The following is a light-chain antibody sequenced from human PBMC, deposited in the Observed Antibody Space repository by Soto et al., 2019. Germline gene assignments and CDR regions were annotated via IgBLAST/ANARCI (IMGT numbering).Light chain of an antibody. Sequence: DIQMTQSPSILSASVGDRVTITCRASQTISGFLAWYQQKPGKAPNLLIYDASSLGSGVPSRFSGSGSGTEFTHTISSLQPDDFATYYCQQYNSPPPWTFGQGTKVEI. CDR2: DAS. J-gene: IGKJ1*01. CDR1: QTISGF. V-gene: IGKV1-5*01. CDR3: QQYNSPPPWT.